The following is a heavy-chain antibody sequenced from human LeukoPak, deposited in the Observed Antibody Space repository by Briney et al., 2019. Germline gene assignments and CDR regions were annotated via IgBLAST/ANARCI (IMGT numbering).Heavy chain of an antibody. Sequence: DIGDSGATTYYADSVKGRFTISRDNSKNTLYLQMSSLRAEDTAVYFCASFHYYGSGAYYLSYWCQGTLVTVFS. J-gene: IGHJ4*02. CDR3: ASFHYYGSGAYYLSY. D-gene: IGHD3-10*01. CDR2: IGDSGATT. V-gene: IGHV3-23*01.